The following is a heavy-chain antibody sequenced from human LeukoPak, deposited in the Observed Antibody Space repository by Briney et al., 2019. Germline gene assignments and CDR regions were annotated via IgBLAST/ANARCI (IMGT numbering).Heavy chain of an antibody. CDR1: GFSFSSHA. D-gene: IGHD3-10*01. V-gene: IGHV3-21*01. CDR3: ARDRGPRTGFMVREAYDY. CDR2: ISISGDGT. Sequence: PGGSLRLSCATSGFSFSSHAMTWVRQAPGKGLEWLSAISISGDGTNYADSVKGRFSIYRDNAKNTLYLQMSSLRAEDTAVYYCARDRGPRTGFMVREAYDYWGQGTLVTVSS. J-gene: IGHJ4*02.